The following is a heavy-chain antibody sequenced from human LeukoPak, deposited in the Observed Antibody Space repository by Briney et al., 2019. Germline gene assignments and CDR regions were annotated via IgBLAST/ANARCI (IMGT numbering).Heavy chain of an antibody. V-gene: IGHV3-21*01. CDR1: GFTFSSYS. D-gene: IGHD2-2*01. CDR3: ARYGVPAAINYYYCGMDV. J-gene: IGHJ6*02. CDR2: ISSSSSYM. Sequence: PGGSLRLSCAASGFTFSSYSMNWVRQAPGKGLEWVSSISSSSSYMYYADSVKGRFTISRDNAKNSLYLQMNSLRAEDTAVYYCARYGVPAAINYYYCGMDVWGQGTTVTVSS.